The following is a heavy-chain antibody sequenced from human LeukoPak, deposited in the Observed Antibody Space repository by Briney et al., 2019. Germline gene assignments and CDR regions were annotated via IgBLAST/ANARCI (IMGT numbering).Heavy chain of an antibody. CDR1: GFSFSTYA. Sequence: HSGGSLRLSCAASGFSFSTYAMSWVRQAPGKGLEWVSGISGSSVSTYSADSVKGRFTISRDDSTNTLYLQLTSLRAEDTAVYYCAKDLITMVRGSPMDVWGRGTTVTVS. CDR2: ISGSSVST. V-gene: IGHV3-23*01. CDR3: AKDLITMVRGSPMDV. D-gene: IGHD3-10*01. J-gene: IGHJ6*02.